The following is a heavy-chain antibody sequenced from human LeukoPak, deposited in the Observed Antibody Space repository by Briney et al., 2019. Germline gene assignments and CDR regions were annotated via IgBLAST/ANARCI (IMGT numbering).Heavy chain of an antibody. Sequence: SETLSLTCTVSGGSISSYYWSWIRQPPGKGLEWIGYVYYSGSTNYNPSLKGRVTISVDTSKNQFSLKLSSVTAADTAVYYCARDYYGSGHIDYWGQGTLVTVSS. D-gene: IGHD3-10*01. CDR2: VYYSGST. V-gene: IGHV4-59*01. J-gene: IGHJ4*02. CDR3: ARDYYGSGHIDY. CDR1: GGSISSYY.